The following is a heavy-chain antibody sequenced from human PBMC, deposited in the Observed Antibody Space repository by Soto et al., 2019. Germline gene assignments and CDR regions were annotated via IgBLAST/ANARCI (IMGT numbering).Heavy chain of an antibody. Sequence: QVHLVQSGAEVKKPGASVKVSCKASGYTFTSYGITWVRQAPGQGLEWMGWISAHNGNTDYAQKLQGRVIVTRDPSTGTAAMELRSLISDDTAVYYCARWRYGDYWGQGALVTVSS. CDR1: GYTFTSYG. CDR2: ISAHNGNT. J-gene: IGHJ4*02. V-gene: IGHV1-18*01. D-gene: IGHD1-1*01. CDR3: ARWRYGDY.